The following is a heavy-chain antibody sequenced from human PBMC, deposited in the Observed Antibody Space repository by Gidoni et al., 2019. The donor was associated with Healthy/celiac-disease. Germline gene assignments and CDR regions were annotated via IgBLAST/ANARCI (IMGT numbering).Heavy chain of an antibody. CDR2: IYHSGST. J-gene: IGHJ1*01. V-gene: IGHV4-38-2*01. CDR3: ARATVTPYVGYFQH. D-gene: IGHD4-17*01. CDR1: GYSISSGYY. Sequence: QVQLQESGPGLVKPSETLSLTCAVSGYSISSGYYWGWIRQPPGKGLEWIGSIYHSGSTYYNPSLKSRVTISGDTSKNQFSLKLSSVTAADTAVYYCARATVTPYVGYFQHWGQGTLVTVSS.